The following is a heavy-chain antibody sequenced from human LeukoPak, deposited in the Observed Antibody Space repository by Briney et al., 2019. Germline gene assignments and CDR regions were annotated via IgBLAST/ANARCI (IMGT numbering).Heavy chain of an antibody. CDR3: ARGEQDMAPMSIDY. Sequence: GGSLRLSCAASGFSFNTYAMNWVRQAPGKGLEWISYSSSGGSTRYYADSVRGRFTISRDNARKSLYLQMNSLRAEDTAVYYCARGEQDMAPMSIDYWGQGTLITVSS. CDR1: GFSFNTYA. J-gene: IGHJ4*02. V-gene: IGHV3-48*01. D-gene: IGHD5-24*01. CDR2: SSSGGSTR.